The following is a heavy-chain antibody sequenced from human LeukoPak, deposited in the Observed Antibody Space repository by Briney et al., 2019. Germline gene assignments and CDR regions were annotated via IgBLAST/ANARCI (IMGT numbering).Heavy chain of an antibody. J-gene: IGHJ4*02. D-gene: IGHD3-22*01. CDR1: GFTFSSYA. CDR2: ISGSGGST. Sequence: GGSLRLPCAASGFTFSSYAMSWVRQAPGKGLEWVSAISGSGGSTYYADSVKGRFTISRDNSKNTLYLQMNSLRAEDTAVYYCAKALRYYYDSSGYYYPYWGQGTLVTVSS. CDR3: AKALRYYYDSSGYYYPY. V-gene: IGHV3-23*01.